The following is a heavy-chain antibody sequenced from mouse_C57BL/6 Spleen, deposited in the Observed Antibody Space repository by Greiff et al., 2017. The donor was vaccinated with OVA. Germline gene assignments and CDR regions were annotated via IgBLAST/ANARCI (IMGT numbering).Heavy chain of an antibody. CDR2: INPNNGGT. CDR1: GYTFTDYY. Sequence: EVQLQQSGPELVKPGASVKISCKASGYTFTDYYMNWVKQSHGKSLEWIGDINPNNGGTSYNQKFKGKATLTVDKSSSTAYMELRSLTSEDSAVYYCASRGYDYDGDYWGQGTTRTVSS. CDR3: ASRGYDYDGDY. J-gene: IGHJ2*01. V-gene: IGHV1-26*01. D-gene: IGHD2-4*01.